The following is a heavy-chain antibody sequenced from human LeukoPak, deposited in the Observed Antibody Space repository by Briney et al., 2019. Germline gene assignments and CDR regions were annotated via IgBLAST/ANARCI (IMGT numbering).Heavy chain of an antibody. V-gene: IGHV1-18*01. D-gene: IGHD3-9*01. J-gene: IGHJ4*02. Sequence: ASVKVSCKASGYTFTSYGISWVRQAPGQGLEWMGWISAYNGNTNYAQKLQGRVTMTTDTSTSTAYMELRSLRSDDTAVYYCARAYYDILTGYYTARPDLDYWGQGTLVTVSS. CDR2: ISAYNGNT. CDR3: ARAYYDILTGYYTARPDLDY. CDR1: GYTFTSYG.